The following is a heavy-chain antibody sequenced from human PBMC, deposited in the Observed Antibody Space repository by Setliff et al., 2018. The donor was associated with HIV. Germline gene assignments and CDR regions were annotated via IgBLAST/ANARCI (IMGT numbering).Heavy chain of an antibody. CDR3: ARVWLYYYGSGPEAPFDY. D-gene: IGHD3-10*01. CDR1: GYPFSGYY. V-gene: IGHV1-2*06. CDR2: INPNSGGT. J-gene: IGHJ4*02. Sequence: ASVKVSCKASGYPFSGYYMHWVRQAPGQGLEWMGRINPNSGGTNYAQKFQVRVTMTRDTSISTAYMELSRLRSDDTAVYYCARVWLYYYGSGPEAPFDYWGQGTLVTVSS.